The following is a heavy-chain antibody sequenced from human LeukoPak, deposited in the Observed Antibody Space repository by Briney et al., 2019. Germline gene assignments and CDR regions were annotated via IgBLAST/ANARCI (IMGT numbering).Heavy chain of an antibody. CDR2: ISAYNGNT. D-gene: IGHD1-26*01. V-gene: IGHV1-18*01. Sequence: ASVKVSCKASGYTFTIYGMSWVRQAPGQGLEWMGWISAYNGNTNYAQKLQGRVTMTTDTSTSTAYMELSSLRSEDAAVYYCARDSGSGNNDYWGQGTLVTVSS. CDR1: GYTFTIYG. J-gene: IGHJ4*02. CDR3: ARDSGSGNNDY.